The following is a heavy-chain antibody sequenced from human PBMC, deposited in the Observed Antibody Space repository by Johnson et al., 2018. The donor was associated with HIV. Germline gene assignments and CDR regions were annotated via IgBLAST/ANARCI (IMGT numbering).Heavy chain of an antibody. V-gene: IGHV3-20*04. Sequence: VQLVESGGGVVRPGGSPKLSCAASGFTFEDHDMSWVRQIPGKGLEWVSGINWNGGSTGYVDSVKGRFSISRDNAKKSLYLQMNSLRAEDTALYYCATRGFYCTDGICHGVFDFWGQGTVVSVSS. J-gene: IGHJ3*01. D-gene: IGHD2-8*01. CDR1: GFTFEDHD. CDR2: INWNGGST. CDR3: ATRGFYCTDGICHGVFDF.